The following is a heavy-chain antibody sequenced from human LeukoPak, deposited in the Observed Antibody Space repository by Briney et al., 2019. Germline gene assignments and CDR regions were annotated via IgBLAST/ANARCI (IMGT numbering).Heavy chain of an antibody. D-gene: IGHD3-9*01. CDR2: INHSGST. CDR1: GGSFSGYY. J-gene: IGHJ4*02. CDR3: ARQLPLYDILTGSRYYFDY. V-gene: IGHV4-34*01. Sequence: SETLSLTCAVYGGSFSGYYWSWIRQPPGKGLERIGEINHSGSTNYNPSLKSRVTISVDTSKNQFSLKLSSVTAADTAVYYCARQLPLYDILTGSRYYFDYWGQGTLVTVSS.